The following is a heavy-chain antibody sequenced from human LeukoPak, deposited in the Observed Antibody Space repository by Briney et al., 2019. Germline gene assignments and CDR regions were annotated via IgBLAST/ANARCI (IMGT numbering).Heavy chain of an antibody. J-gene: IGHJ4*02. D-gene: IGHD3-22*01. CDR2: ISSSSSYI. V-gene: IGHV3-21*01. CDR1: GFTFSTYA. CDR3: AKGDSSGGIDY. Sequence: GGSLRLSCAASGFTFSTYAMSWVRQAPGKGLEWVSSISSSSSYIYYADSVQGRFTISRDNAKNSLYLQMSSLRAEDTAVYYCAKGDSSGGIDYWGQGTLVTVSS.